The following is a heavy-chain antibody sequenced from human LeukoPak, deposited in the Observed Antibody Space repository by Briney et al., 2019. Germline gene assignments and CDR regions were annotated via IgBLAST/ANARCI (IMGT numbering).Heavy chain of an antibody. J-gene: IGHJ3*02. CDR3: ARERRQWQPFDI. CDR1: GFTFSSYA. CDR2: ISSSGGTI. D-gene: IGHD6-19*01. V-gene: IGHV3-48*03. Sequence: PGGSLRLSCAASGFTFSSYAMHWVRQAPGKGLEWISYISSSGGTIYYADSVKGRFTISRDNTDNSLFLQMSSLRAEDTAVYYCARERRQWQPFDIWGQGTMVTVSS.